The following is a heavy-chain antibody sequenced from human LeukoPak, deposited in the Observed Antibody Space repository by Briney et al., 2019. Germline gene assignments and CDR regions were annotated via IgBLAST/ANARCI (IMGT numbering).Heavy chain of an antibody. Sequence: NPSETLSLTCTVSGDSIGSSSYFWDWIRQPPGKGLEWIGSIYYGGSSYYNPSLKSRVTISVDTSKNQFSLKLSSVTAADTAVYYCARRSGWYFIRHGWFDPWGQGTLVTVSS. V-gene: IGHV4-39*01. J-gene: IGHJ5*02. D-gene: IGHD6-19*01. CDR3: ARRSGWYFIRHGWFDP. CDR2: IYYGGSS. CDR1: GDSIGSSSYF.